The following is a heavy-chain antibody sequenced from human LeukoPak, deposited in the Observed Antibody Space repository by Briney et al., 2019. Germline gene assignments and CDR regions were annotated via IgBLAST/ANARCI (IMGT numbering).Heavy chain of an antibody. J-gene: IGHJ5*02. CDR1: GGSISNYD. V-gene: IGHV4-59*01. D-gene: IGHD1-1*01. Sequence: SETLSLTCTLSGGSISNYDWNWIRQPPGKGLDWIGYIYYSGSTKYNPSLKSRVTISVDTSKNQFSLRLSSVTGADTAVYYCARGGFLDPFDPWGQGTLVTVSS. CDR3: ARGGFLDPFDP. CDR2: IYYSGST.